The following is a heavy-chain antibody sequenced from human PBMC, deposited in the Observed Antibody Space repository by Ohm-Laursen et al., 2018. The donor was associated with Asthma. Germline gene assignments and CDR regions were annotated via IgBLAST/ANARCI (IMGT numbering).Heavy chain of an antibody. Sequence: SLRLSCSASGYTFSRYSIHWVRQVPGKGLEWVASISTASTFIYYADSVWGRFTTSRDNAKNSVYLQMSSLRAEDTALYYCARIGPEWELPGREYSLHHWGQGTQVTVSS. V-gene: IGHV3-21*01. CDR2: ISTASTFI. CDR3: ARIGPEWELPGREYSLHH. J-gene: IGHJ1*01. D-gene: IGHD1-26*01. CDR1: GYTFSRYS.